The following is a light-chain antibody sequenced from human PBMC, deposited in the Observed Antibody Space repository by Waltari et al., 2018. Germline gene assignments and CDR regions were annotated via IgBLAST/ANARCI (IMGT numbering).Light chain of an antibody. J-gene: IGKJ2*01. CDR2: VAS. V-gene: IGKV1-5*03. CDR1: QSITRW. CDR3: QQFVGYPYT. Sequence: DIQLTQSPPTLAASVGDRVTITCRASQSITRWLAWYQQKPGRAPNVLIYVASNLVAGVPSRFSGTGSVTVFTLTISSLEPDDFATYYCQQFVGYPYTFGQGTKVETK.